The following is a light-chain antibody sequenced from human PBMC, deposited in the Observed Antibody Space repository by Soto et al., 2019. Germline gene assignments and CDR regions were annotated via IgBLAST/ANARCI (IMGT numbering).Light chain of an antibody. V-gene: IGKV3-20*01. CDR3: QQYGGSPIT. CDR2: GAS. J-gene: IGKJ5*01. CDR1: QSVTTR. Sequence: IILTQSPGTLSLSPGERVTLSCRASQSVTTRLAWYQHKPGQAPRLLMSGASSRASGLPVRFSGSGSGTDFTLTISRLEPEDFALYYCQQYGGSPITFGLGTRLEIK.